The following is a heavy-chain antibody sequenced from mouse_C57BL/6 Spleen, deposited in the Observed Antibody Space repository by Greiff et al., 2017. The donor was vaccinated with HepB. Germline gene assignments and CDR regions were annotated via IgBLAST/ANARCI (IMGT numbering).Heavy chain of an antibody. CDR2: ISDGGSYT. J-gene: IGHJ4*01. D-gene: IGHD2-4*01. V-gene: IGHV5-4*01. CDR1: GFTFSSYA. Sequence: DVKLQESGGGLVKPGGSLKLSCAASGFTFSSYAMSWVRQTPEKRLEWVATISDGGSYTYYPDNVKGRFTISRDNAKNNLYLQMSHLKSEDTAMYYCARDDYDYAMDYWGQGTSVTVSS. CDR3: ARDDYDYAMDY.